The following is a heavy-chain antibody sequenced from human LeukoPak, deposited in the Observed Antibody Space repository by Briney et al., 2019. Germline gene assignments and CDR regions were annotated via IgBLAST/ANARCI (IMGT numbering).Heavy chain of an antibody. CDR1: GNTFTGYY. CDR3: ARRPQYCRGGACYD. J-gene: IGHJ4*02. V-gene: IGHV1-2*02. D-gene: IGHD2-15*01. Sequence: ASVKVSCKASGNTFTGYYMHWVRQAPGQGLEWMGWINPNSGGTNYAQKFQGRVTMTRDTSISSAYMELSRLRSDDTAVYYCARRPQYCRGGACYDWGQGILVTVSS. CDR2: INPNSGGT.